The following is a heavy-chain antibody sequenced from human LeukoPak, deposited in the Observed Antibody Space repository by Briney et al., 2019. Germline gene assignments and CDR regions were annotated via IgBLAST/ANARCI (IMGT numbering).Heavy chain of an antibody. CDR3: ARGGRYSGSYLDY. J-gene: IGHJ4*02. V-gene: IGHV4-34*01. D-gene: IGHD1-26*01. CDR2: INHGGST. Sequence: SETLSLTCAVYGGSFSGYYWSWIRQPPGKGLEWIGEINHGGSTNYNPSLKSRVTISVDTSKNQFSLKLSSVTAADTAVYYCARGGRYSGSYLDYWGQGTLVTVSS. CDR1: GGSFSGYY.